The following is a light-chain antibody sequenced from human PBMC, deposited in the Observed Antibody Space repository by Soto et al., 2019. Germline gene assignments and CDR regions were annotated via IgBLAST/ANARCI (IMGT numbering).Light chain of an antibody. J-gene: IGKJ4*01. CDR3: QQYNNWPLT. CDR1: QTVRSY. CDR2: GAS. Sequence: EIVMTQSPATLSVSPGERVTLSCRASQTVRSYLAWFQQKPGQAPSLLIYGASTRATGIPARFSGSGSGTEFTLTISSLQSEDFALYYCQQYNNWPLTFGGGTKVEI. V-gene: IGKV3-15*01.